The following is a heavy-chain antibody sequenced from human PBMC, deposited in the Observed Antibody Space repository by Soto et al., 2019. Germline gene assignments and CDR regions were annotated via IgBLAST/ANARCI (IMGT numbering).Heavy chain of an antibody. J-gene: IGHJ5*02. V-gene: IGHV1-2*02. D-gene: IGHD1-26*01. CDR1: GYTFTSYF. CDR2: INPNSGGT. CDR3: ASLMGPFAP. Sequence: QVQLVQSGAEVKKPGASVKVSCKASGYTFTSYFIHWVRQAPGQGLEWMGWINPNSGGTNYAQKCQGRVTMTRDTSINTAYMELDKLRSDDTAVYYCASLMGPFAPWGQGTLVTVSS.